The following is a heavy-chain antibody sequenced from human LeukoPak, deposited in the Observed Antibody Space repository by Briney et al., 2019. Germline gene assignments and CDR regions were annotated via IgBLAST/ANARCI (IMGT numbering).Heavy chain of an antibody. D-gene: IGHD6-19*01. CDR2: INPNSGGT. J-gene: IGHJ4*02. CDR1: GYTFTGYY. V-gene: IGHV1-2*02. Sequence: ASVKVSCKASGYTFTGYYMHWVQQAPGQGLEWMGWINPNSGGTNYAQKFQGRVTMTRDTSISTAYMELSRLRSDDTAVYYCARGSSGWYKNVDYWGQGTLVTVSS. CDR3: ARGSSGWYKNVDY.